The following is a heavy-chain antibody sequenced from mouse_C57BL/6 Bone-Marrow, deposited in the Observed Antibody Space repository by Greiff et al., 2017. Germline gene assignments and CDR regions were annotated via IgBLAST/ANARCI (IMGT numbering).Heavy chain of an antibody. Sequence: QLQQPGAELVKPGASVKLSCKASGYTFTSYWMQWVKQRPGQGLEWIGEIDPSDSYTNYNQKFKGKATLTVDTSSSTAYMQLSSLTSEDSAVYYCARAAITTVVGWYFDVWGTGTTVTVSS. CDR3: ARAAITTVVGWYFDV. CDR1: GYTFTSYW. CDR2: IDPSDSYT. D-gene: IGHD1-1*01. V-gene: IGHV1-50*01. J-gene: IGHJ1*03.